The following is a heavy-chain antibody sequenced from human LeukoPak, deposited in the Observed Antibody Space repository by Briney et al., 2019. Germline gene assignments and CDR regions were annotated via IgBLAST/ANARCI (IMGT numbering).Heavy chain of an antibody. CDR3: ARDRRQGYSYGFYYYYGMDV. CDR2: INHSGST. V-gene: IGHV4-34*01. Sequence: SETLSLTCAVYGGSFSGYYWSWIRQPPGKGLEWIGEINHSGSTNYNPSLKSRVTISVDTSKSQFSLKLSSVTAADTAVYYCARDRRQGYSYGFYYYYGMDVWGQGTTVTVSS. J-gene: IGHJ6*02. CDR1: GGSFSGYY. D-gene: IGHD5-18*01.